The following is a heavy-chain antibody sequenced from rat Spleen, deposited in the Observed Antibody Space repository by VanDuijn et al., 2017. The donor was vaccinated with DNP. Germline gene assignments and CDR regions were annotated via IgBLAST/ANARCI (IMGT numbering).Heavy chain of an antibody. Sequence: QVQLQQSGAELVKPGSSVKMSCKASGYTFTSYYVYWIKQRPGQGLEWLGRIGLGSGDPDYNEKFKGKATLTVVESSSTIYMQLTSLTPVDTAVYYCARVSNSDYGYSMDAWGQGTSVTVSS. D-gene: IGHD1-7*01. J-gene: IGHJ4*01. CDR1: GYTFTSYY. CDR2: IGLGSGDP. V-gene: IGHV1-32*01. CDR3: ARVSNSDYGYSMDA.